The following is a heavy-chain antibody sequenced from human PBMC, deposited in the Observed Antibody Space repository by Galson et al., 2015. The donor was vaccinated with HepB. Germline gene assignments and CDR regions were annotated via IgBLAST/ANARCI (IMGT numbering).Heavy chain of an antibody. CDR3: VVAVYYDFWNGFGP. Sequence: ETLSLTCADNGWSFSGYYWSWIRQPPGTGLEWIGESNHSGSTTYNPSLESRVTMSLDMSKNRFSLKLTYVTAADTAVYYCVVAVYYDFWNGFGPWGQGTLVTVSS. V-gene: IGHV4-34*01. CDR1: GWSFSGYY. J-gene: IGHJ5*02. CDR2: SNHSGST. D-gene: IGHD3-3*01.